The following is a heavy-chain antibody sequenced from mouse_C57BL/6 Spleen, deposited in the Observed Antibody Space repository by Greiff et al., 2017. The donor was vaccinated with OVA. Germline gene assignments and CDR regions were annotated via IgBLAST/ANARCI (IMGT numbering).Heavy chain of an antibody. J-gene: IGHJ4*01. CDR1: GFSLTSYG. V-gene: IGHV2-2*01. D-gene: IGHD3-3*01. Sequence: QVQLKQSGPGLVQPSQSLSITCTVSGFSLTSYGVHWVRQSPGKGLEWLGVIWSGGSTDYNAAFISRLSISKDNSKSQVFFKMNSQQADDTAIYYCARKGDAMDYWGQGTTVTVSS. CDR3: ARKGDAMDY. CDR2: IWSGGST.